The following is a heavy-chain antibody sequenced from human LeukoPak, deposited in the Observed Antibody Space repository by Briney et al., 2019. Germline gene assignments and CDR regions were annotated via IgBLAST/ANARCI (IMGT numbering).Heavy chain of an antibody. CDR2: IYYSGST. CDR3: ASYYDSSGYYPFDY. D-gene: IGHD3-22*01. J-gene: IGHJ4*02. CDR1: GGSISSYY. V-gene: IGHV4-59*01. Sequence: SETLSLTCTVSGGSISSYYWSWIRQPPGRGLEWIGYIYYSGSTNCNPSLKSRATISVDTSKNQFSLKLSSVTAADTAVYYCASYYDSSGYYPFDYWGQGTLVTVSS.